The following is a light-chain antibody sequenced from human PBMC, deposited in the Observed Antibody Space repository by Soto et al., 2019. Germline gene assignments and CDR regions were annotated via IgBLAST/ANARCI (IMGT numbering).Light chain of an antibody. Sequence: QSVLTQPPSASGSPGQSVTISCTGTSSDVGGYNYVSWYQQNPGKAPKLMIYEVSKRPSGVPDRFSGSKSGNTASLTVSGLQAEDEADYYCSSYAGSNIGVFGTGTKVTVL. V-gene: IGLV2-8*01. CDR1: SSDVGGYNY. CDR2: EVS. CDR3: SSYAGSNIGV. J-gene: IGLJ1*01.